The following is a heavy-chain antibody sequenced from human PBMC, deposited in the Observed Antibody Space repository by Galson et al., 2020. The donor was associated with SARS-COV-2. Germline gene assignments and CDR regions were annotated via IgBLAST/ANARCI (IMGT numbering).Heavy chain of an antibody. CDR1: GLSLRNYW. CDR3: VRGGDY. J-gene: IGHJ4*02. CDR2: IKPDGSGK. Sequence: GGSLRFSCAASGLSLRNYWMNWIRQAPGKGLEWVANIKPDGSGKYYVDSVKGRFTVSRDDAQNSLSLQMNSLRLEDTAVYYCVRGGDYWGQGTLVTVSS. D-gene: IGHD3-10*01. V-gene: IGHV3-7*04.